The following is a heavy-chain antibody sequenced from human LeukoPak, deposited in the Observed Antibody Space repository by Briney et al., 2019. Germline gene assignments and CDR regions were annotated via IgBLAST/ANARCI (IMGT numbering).Heavy chain of an antibody. D-gene: IGHD1-26*01. Sequence: GGSLRLSCATFGFAFSDYWMTWVRQVPGKGLEWVANINREGNEKYYVDSVKGRFTISGDNAKNSVDLQMDSLRVEDTAVYYCARVGTWELDFWGQGTLVTVSS. CDR3: ARVGTWELDF. CDR1: GFAFSDYW. CDR2: INREGNEK. V-gene: IGHV3-7*01. J-gene: IGHJ4*02.